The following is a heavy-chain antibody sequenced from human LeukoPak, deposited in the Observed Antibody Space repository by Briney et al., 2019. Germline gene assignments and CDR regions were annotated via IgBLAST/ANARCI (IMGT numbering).Heavy chain of an antibody. J-gene: IGHJ4*02. Sequence: GASVKVSCKASGYTFTSYGISWVRQAPGQGLEWMGWTSAYNGITNYAQKLQGRVTMTTDTSTSTAYMELSSLRSEDTAVYYCTRETSSRYFDYWGQGTLVTVSS. V-gene: IGHV1-18*01. CDR1: GYTFTSYG. CDR3: TRETSSRYFDY. CDR2: TSAYNGIT.